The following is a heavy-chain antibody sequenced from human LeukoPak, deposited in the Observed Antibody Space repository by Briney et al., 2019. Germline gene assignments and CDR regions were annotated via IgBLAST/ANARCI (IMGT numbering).Heavy chain of an antibody. CDR3: ARDLYYDILTGYYRGGPFDP. V-gene: IGHV1-18*01. CDR1: GYTFTSYG. Sequence: ASVKVSCKASGYTFTSYGISWVRQAPGQGLEWMGWISAYNGNTNYAQKLQGRVTMTTDTSTSTAYMELRGLRSDDTAVYYCARDLYYDILTGYYRGGPFDPWGQGTLVTVSS. D-gene: IGHD3-9*01. CDR2: ISAYNGNT. J-gene: IGHJ5*02.